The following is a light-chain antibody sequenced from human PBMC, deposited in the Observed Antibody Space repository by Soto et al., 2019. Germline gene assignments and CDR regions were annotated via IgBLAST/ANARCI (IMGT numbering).Light chain of an antibody. CDR1: SSDVGGYNY. Sequence: QSVLTQPPSASGSPGQSVTISCTGTSSDVGGYNYVSWYQQHPGKAPKLMIYEVSKRPSGVPDRFSGSKSGNTASLTVSGLQAEDEADYYCSSYAGSQAVFGGGTKLTVL. CDR3: SSYAGSQAV. CDR2: EVS. V-gene: IGLV2-8*01. J-gene: IGLJ2*01.